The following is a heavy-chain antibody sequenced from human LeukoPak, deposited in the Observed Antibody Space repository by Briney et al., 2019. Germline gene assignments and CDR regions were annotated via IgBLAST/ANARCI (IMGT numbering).Heavy chain of an antibody. CDR1: GYSISSGYY. Sequence: PSETLSLTCTVSGYSISSGYYWGWIRQPPGKGLEWIGSIYYSGSTYYNPSLKSRVTISVDTSKNQFSLKLSSVTAADTAVYYCAGDSACGDWYFDLWGRGTLVTVSS. CDR3: AGDSACGDWYFDL. CDR2: IYYSGST. D-gene: IGHD4-17*01. J-gene: IGHJ2*01. V-gene: IGHV4-38-2*02.